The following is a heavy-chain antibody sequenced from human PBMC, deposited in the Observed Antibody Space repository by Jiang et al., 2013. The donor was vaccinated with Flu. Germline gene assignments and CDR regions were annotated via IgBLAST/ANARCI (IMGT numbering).Heavy chain of an antibody. D-gene: IGHD3-22*01. V-gene: IGHV2-26*01. Sequence: KPTQTLTLTCTVSGLSLSNARMGVSWIRQPPGKALEWLAHIFSNDEKSYNTSLKTRLTLSKDTSKSQVVLTMTNVDPVDTATYYCAHLYHYHSVGYYYDYVGPGNPG. CDR3: AHLYHYHSVGYYYDY. CDR2: IFSNDEK. CDR1: GLSLSNARMG. J-gene: IGHJ4*02.